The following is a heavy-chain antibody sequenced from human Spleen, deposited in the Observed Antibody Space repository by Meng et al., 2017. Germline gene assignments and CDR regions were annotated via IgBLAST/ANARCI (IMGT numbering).Heavy chain of an antibody. CDR1: GFTISTYE. Sequence: GGSLRLSCEASGFTISTYEMNWVRQAPGRGLECVSYISSSGTTIYYADSVKGRFTISRDNAKNSLYLQMNSLRAEDTAVYYCARGRDMFYGSGSYYGHWGQGTLVTVSS. CDR3: ARGRDMFYGSGSYYGH. J-gene: IGHJ4*02. V-gene: IGHV3-48*03. D-gene: IGHD3-10*01. CDR2: ISSSGTTI.